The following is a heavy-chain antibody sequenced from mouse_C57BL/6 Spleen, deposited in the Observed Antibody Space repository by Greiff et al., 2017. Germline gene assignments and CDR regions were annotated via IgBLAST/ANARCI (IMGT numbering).Heavy chain of an antibody. D-gene: IGHD2-4*01. Sequence: QVQLQQPGAELVKPGASVKLSFKASGYTFTSYWMQWVKQRPGQGLEWIGEIDPSDSYTNYNQKFKGKATLTVDTSSSTAYMQLSSLTSEDSAVYYGAMGRDYDGLVAWFAYWGQGTLVTVSA. J-gene: IGHJ3*01. CDR2: IDPSDSYT. CDR1: GYTFTSYW. V-gene: IGHV1-50*01. CDR3: AMGRDYDGLVAWFAY.